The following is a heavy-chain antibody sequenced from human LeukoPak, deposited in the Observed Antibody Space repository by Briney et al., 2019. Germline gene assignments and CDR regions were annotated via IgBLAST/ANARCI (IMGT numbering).Heavy chain of an antibody. CDR3: TRDLAYCGGECYSGDAFDI. CDR1: GFTFSSYA. V-gene: IGHV3-30*04. Sequence: GGSLRLSCAASGFTFSSYAIHWVRQAPGKGLEWVAVMSNDGSKKQYADSVKGRFTISRDNSKNTLYLQMNSLRAEDTDVYYCTRDLAYCGGECYSGDAFDIWGQGTMVTVSS. J-gene: IGHJ3*02. CDR2: MSNDGSKK. D-gene: IGHD2-21*01.